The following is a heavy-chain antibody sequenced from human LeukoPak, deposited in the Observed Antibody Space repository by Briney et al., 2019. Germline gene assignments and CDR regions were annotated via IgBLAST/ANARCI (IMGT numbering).Heavy chain of an antibody. CDR2: FDPEDGET. D-gene: IGHD3-10*01. Sequence: GASVNVSCKVSGYTLTELSMHWVRQAPGKGLEWMGGFDPEDGETIYAQKFQGRVTMTEDTSTDTAYMELSSLRSEDTAVYYCATETPGAYGSGRGYWGQGTLVTVSS. CDR1: GYTLTELS. CDR3: ATETPGAYGSGRGY. J-gene: IGHJ4*02. V-gene: IGHV1-24*01.